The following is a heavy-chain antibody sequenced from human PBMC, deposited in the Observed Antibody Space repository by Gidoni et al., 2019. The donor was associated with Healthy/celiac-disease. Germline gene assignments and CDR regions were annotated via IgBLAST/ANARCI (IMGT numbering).Heavy chain of an antibody. V-gene: IGHV1-24*01. CDR3: ATATPLGYCTGGVCSSFDY. Sequence: QVQLVQSGAEVKKPGASVKVSCKVSGYTLTELSMHWVRQAPGKGLEWMGGFDPEDGETIYAQKFQGRVTMTEDTSTDTAYMELSSLRSEDTAVYYCATATPLGYCTGGVCSSFDYWGQGTLVTVSS. CDR2: FDPEDGET. J-gene: IGHJ4*02. CDR1: GYTLTELS. D-gene: IGHD2-8*02.